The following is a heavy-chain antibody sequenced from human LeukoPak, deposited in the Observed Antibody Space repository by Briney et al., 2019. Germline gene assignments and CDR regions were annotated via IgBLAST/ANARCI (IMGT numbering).Heavy chain of an antibody. CDR2: INHSGST. V-gene: IGHV4-34*01. CDR1: GGSFSGYY. Sequence: SETLSLTCAVYGGSFSGYYWSWIRQPPGKGLEWIGEINHSGSTNYNPSLKSRVTISVDTSKNQFSLKLSSVTAADTAVYYCANGGYCTNGVCYYDAFDIWGQGTMVTVSS. J-gene: IGHJ3*02. D-gene: IGHD2-8*01. CDR3: ANGGYCTNGVCYYDAFDI.